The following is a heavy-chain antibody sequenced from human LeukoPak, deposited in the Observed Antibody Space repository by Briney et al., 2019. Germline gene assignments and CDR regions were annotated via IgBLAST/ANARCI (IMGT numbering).Heavy chain of an antibody. D-gene: IGHD3-3*01. Sequence: SETLSLTCTVSGGSIDNYYWSWIRQPPGKGLEWIGYIYYSGNTYYIPSLESRVTISVDRSKNQFSLKLSSVTAADTAVYSCAKSPRLYDFWSGSNWFDPWGQGTLVTVSS. V-gene: IGHV4-59*08. CDR3: AKSPRLYDFWSGSNWFDP. CDR2: IYYSGNT. J-gene: IGHJ5*02. CDR1: GGSIDNYY.